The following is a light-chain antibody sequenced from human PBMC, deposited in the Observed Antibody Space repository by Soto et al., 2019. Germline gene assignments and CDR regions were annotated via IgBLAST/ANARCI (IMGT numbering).Light chain of an antibody. J-gene: IGKJ5*01. Sequence: PGQRATLSCRASQSISTYLAWYQVKPGQAPRLLIYDASNRATGIPARFSGSGSGTDFTLTISSLEPEDFAVYYCQQRSNWPPITFGQGTRLEIK. CDR1: QSISTY. V-gene: IGKV3-11*01. CDR3: QQRSNWPPIT. CDR2: DAS.